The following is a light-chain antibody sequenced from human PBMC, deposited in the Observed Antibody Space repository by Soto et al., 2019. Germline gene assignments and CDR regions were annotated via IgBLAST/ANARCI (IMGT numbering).Light chain of an antibody. CDR2: DAD. Sequence: EIVMTQSPATLSVSPGERATLSCRTSQCVSSTFLAWYQQKPGQAPTLLIYDADTRATGIPDGFSGSGFGTHFTLTISSLEPEDFAIYYCQQSASLVTFCQVRLLAN. CDR1: QCVSSTF. J-gene: IGKJ5*01. V-gene: IGKV3-20*01. CDR3: QQSASLVT.